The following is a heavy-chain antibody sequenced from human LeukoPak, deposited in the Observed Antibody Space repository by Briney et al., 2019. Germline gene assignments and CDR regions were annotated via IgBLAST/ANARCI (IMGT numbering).Heavy chain of an antibody. Sequence: GGSLRLSCAASGFTFSSYGMHWVRQAPGKGLEWVAVISYDGSNKYYADSVKGRFTISRDNSKNTLYLQMNSLRAEDTAVYYCAKEDTVVVPAAILDVLRDYYYYGMDVWGQGTTVTVSS. CDR3: AKEDTVVVPAAILDVLRDYYYYGMDV. V-gene: IGHV3-30*18. D-gene: IGHD2-2*01. J-gene: IGHJ6*02. CDR1: GFTFSSYG. CDR2: ISYDGSNK.